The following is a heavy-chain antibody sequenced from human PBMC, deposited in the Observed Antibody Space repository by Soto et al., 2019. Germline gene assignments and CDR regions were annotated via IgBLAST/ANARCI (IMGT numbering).Heavy chain of an antibody. CDR2: VYYSGTT. J-gene: IGHJ4*02. CDR1: GGSVSNKTYY. CDR3: ARTTAVTTTLRSRYFFDY. Sequence: PSETLSLTCSVSGGSVSNKTYYWSWIRQPPGKRLEWIGYVYYSGTTNYNPSLKSRVTISVDLSKNQFSLRLSSVTTADTALYYCARTTAVTTTLRSRYFFDYWGQGTLVTVYS. V-gene: IGHV4-61*01. D-gene: IGHD4-17*01.